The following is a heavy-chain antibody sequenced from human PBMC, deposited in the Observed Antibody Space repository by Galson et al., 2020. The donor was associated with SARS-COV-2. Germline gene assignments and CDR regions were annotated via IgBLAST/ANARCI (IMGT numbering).Heavy chain of an antibody. J-gene: IGHJ4*02. CDR2: IDWDHDE. CDR3: ARIDSSGCRGNY. D-gene: IGHD6-19*01. V-gene: IGHV2-70*11. Sequence: ESGPTLVKPTQTLTLTCTFPGFALSTSGMCVNWIRQPPGKAREWLARIDWDHDEYYTTSLKTRLTISKDTSKNQVVLTMTNMDPVDTVTYYCARIDSSGCRGNYWGQGTLVTVSS. CDR1: GFALSTSGMC.